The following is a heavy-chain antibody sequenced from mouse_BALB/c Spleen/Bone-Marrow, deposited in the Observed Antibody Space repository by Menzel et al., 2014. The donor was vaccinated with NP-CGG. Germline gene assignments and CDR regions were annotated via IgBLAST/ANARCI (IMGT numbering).Heavy chain of an antibody. J-gene: IGHJ4*01. CDR1: GFTFSDYY. V-gene: IGHV5-12*02. Sequence: EVMLVESGGGLVQPGGSLKLSCATSGFTFSDYYMYWVRQTPEKRLEWVAYISNGGGSTYYPDTVKGRFTISRDNAKNTLYLQMSRLKSEDTAMYYCARRTAYAMDYWCQGTSVTVSS. CDR3: ARRTAYAMDY. D-gene: IGHD1-2*01. CDR2: ISNGGGST.